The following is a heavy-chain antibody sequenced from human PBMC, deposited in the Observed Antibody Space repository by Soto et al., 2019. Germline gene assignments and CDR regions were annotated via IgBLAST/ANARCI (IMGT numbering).Heavy chain of an antibody. V-gene: IGHV1-2*02. Sequence: ASVKVSCKASGYTFTGYYIHWVRQAPGQGLEWMGWINPNSGGTNSAQKFQGRVTMTRDTSISTAYMELCRLTSDDTAVYYCWIGPIVSHLHYWGQRSLVAVS. CDR3: WIGPIVSHLHY. CDR2: INPNSGGT. CDR1: GYTFTGYY. D-gene: IGHD1-26*01. J-gene: IGHJ4*02.